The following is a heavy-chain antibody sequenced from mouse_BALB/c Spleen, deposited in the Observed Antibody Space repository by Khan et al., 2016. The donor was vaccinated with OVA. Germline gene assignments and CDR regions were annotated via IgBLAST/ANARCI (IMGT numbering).Heavy chain of an antibody. CDR2: INPGSGGT. Sequence: QVQLQQSEAELVRPGTSVKVSCKASGYAFTNYLIEWVKQRPGQGLEWIGVINPGSGGTNYNEKFKGKATLTADKSSSTAYMQLSSLTSDDSAVYFCARSYYGYFDYWGQGTTLTVSS. CDR1: GYAFTNYL. V-gene: IGHV1-54*01. D-gene: IGHD1-1*01. J-gene: IGHJ2*01. CDR3: ARSYYGYFDY.